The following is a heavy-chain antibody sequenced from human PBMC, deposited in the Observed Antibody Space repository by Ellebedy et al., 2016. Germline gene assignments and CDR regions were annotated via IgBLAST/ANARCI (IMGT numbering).Heavy chain of an antibody. Sequence: GESLKISCAASGFTFSSYAMSWVRQAPGKGLEWVSVSGSGGSTYYADSVKGRFTISRDNSKNTLYLQMNSLRAEDTAVYYCAKDPREWLVRGYFDYWGQGTLVTVSS. CDR2: SGSGGST. J-gene: IGHJ4*02. CDR3: AKDPREWLVRGYFDY. V-gene: IGHV3-23*01. D-gene: IGHD6-19*01. CDR1: GFTFSSYA.